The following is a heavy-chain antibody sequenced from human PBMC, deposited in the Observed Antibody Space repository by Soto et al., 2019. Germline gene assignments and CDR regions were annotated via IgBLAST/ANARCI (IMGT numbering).Heavy chain of an antibody. Sequence: GASVKVSCKASGGTFGNYAFSWVRQAPGQRLEWMGRIIPIRGIANYAQKFQGRVTITADKSTSTAYMELSSLRSEDTAVYYCAREPVLRYFDWLLNSSTSTYYYYGMDVWGQGTTVTVSS. CDR2: IIPIRGIA. D-gene: IGHD3-9*01. CDR3: AREPVLRYFDWLLNSSTSTYYYYGMDV. V-gene: IGHV1-69*04. J-gene: IGHJ6*02. CDR1: GGTFGNYA.